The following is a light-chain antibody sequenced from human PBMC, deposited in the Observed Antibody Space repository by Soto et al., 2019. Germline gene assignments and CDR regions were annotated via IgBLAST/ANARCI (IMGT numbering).Light chain of an antibody. CDR2: STN. Sequence: QTVVTQEPSFSVSPEGTVTLTCGLSSGSVSTSYYPSWYQQTPGQAPRTLIYSTNTRSSGVPDRFSGSILGNKAALTITGAQADDESDYYCVLYMGSGLRVFGGGTKLTVL. V-gene: IGLV8-61*01. CDR3: VLYMGSGLRV. J-gene: IGLJ2*01. CDR1: SGSVSTSYY.